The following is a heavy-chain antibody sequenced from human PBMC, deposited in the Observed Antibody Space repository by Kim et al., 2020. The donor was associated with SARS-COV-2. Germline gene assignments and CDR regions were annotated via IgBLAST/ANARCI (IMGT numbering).Heavy chain of an antibody. CDR3: ARDEGGAVDY. Sequence: SETLSLTCTVSGGSISSYYWSWIRQPPGKGLEWIGYIYYSGSTNYYPSLKSRVTISVDTSKNQFSLKLSSVTAADTAVYYCARDEGGAVDYWGQGTLVTVSS. J-gene: IGHJ4*02. V-gene: IGHV4-59*13. D-gene: IGHD1-26*01. CDR1: GGSISSYY. CDR2: IYYSGST.